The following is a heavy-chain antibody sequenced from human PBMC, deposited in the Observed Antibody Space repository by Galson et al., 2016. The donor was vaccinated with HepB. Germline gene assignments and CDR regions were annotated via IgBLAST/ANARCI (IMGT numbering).Heavy chain of an antibody. J-gene: IGHJ5*02. D-gene: IGHD1-14*01. CDR2: ISGDSLYI. V-gene: IGHV3-21*01. CDR3: ARDRTPLGRFGP. Sequence: SLRLSCAVSGFPASGFTFRSAPMNWLRQAPGKGPEWVSSISGDSLYIYYRDSVKGRFTISRDNDKNAVYLQMNNLRAEDTALYYCARDRTPLGRFGPWGQGTLVTVSS. CDR1: GFTFRSAP.